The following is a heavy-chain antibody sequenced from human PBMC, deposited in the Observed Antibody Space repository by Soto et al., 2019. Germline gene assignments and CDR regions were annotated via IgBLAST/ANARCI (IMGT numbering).Heavy chain of an antibody. CDR1: GFTFSSYA. CDR3: ARDGEPRYGSEDYYYGMDV. CDR2: ISYDGSNK. D-gene: IGHD3-10*01. J-gene: IGHJ6*02. V-gene: IGHV3-30-3*01. Sequence: PGGSLRLSCAASGFTFSSYAMHWVRQAPGKGLEWVAVISYDGSNKYYADSVKGRFTISRDNSKNTLYLQMNSLRAEDTAVYYCARDGEPRYGSEDYYYGMDVWGQGTTVTVSS.